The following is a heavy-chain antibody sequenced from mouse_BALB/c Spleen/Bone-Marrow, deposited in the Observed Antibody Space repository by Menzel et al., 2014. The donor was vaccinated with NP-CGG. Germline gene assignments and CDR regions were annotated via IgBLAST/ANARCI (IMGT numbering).Heavy chain of an antibody. CDR3: ARAPLLRLRNYFDY. D-gene: IGHD1-2*01. CDR2: INPNTGYT. CDR1: GYTFTSYW. Sequence: VQLVESGAELAKPGASVKMSCKASGYTFTSYWMHWVKQRPGQGLEWIGYINPNTGYTEYNQKFKDKATLTADKSSSTAYMQLSSLTSEDSAVYYRARAPLLRLRNYFDYWGQGTTLTVSS. J-gene: IGHJ2*01. V-gene: IGHV1-7*01.